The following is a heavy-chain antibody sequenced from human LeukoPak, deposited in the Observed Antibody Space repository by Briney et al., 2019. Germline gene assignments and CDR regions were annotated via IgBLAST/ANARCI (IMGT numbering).Heavy chain of an antibody. J-gene: IGHJ4*02. Sequence: ASVKVPCKASGYTFTSYDINWVRQATGQGLEWMGWMNPNSGNTGYAQKFQGRVTMTRNTSISTAYMELSSLRSEDTAVYYCARGPPYYDFWSDRYFDYWGQGTLVTVSS. CDR3: ARGPPYYDFWSDRYFDY. D-gene: IGHD3-3*01. CDR2: MNPNSGNT. CDR1: GYTFTSYD. V-gene: IGHV1-8*01.